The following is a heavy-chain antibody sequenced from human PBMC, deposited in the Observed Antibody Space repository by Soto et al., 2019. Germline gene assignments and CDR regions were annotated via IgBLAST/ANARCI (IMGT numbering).Heavy chain of an antibody. CDR1: GFTFSSYA. D-gene: IGHD6-13*01. CDR2: ISGSGGST. V-gene: IGHV3-23*01. Sequence: EVQLLESGGGLVQPGGSLRLSCAASGFTFSSYAMNWVRQAPGKGLEWVSAISGSGGSTYYADSVKDRFTISRDNSKHTQYLQMNSLGAEDTPVYYCERRGTGTYIDYWGQGTLVTVSS. J-gene: IGHJ4*02. CDR3: ERRGTGTYIDY.